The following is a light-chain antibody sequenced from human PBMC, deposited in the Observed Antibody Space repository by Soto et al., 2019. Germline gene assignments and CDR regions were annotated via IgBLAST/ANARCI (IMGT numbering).Light chain of an antibody. CDR3: QQRSNWPPIT. J-gene: IGKJ5*01. CDR1: QSGSSY. V-gene: IGKV3-11*01. CDR2: DAS. Sequence: EIVFTQSPATLSLYPGERATLCWRASQSGSSYLASYQQKPGQAPRRLIIDASNRATGVPARWSGSGSWTDFSLTISSLEPEDFSAYYCQQRSNWPPITFGQGTRLEI.